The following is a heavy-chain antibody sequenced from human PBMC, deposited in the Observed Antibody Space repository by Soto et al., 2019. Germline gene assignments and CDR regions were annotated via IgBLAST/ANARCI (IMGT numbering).Heavy chain of an antibody. J-gene: IGHJ1*01. V-gene: IGHV3-74*01. D-gene: IGHD1-26*01. CDR1: GFTFDIYW. Sequence: SLRLSCAASGFTFDIYWMHWVRQVPGKGLVWVSRINSDGSSTSYADSVRGRFTISRDNAKNSLFLHMNSLTTEDTAVYFCARELIVGPAEYFQDWGQGTRVTVSS. CDR2: INSDGSST. CDR3: ARELIVGPAEYFQD.